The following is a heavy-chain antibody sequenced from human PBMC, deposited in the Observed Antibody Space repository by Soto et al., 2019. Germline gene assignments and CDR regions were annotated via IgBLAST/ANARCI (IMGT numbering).Heavy chain of an antibody. CDR1: GFSLSTSGMC. CDR2: IDWDDDK. V-gene: IGHV2-70*01. Sequence: GSGPTLVNPTQTLTLTCTFSGFSLSTSGMCVSWIRQPPGKALEWLALIDWDDDKYYSTSLKTRLTISKDTSKNQVVLTMTNMDPVDTATYYCARIYGSSGHQYYFDYWGQGTLVTVSS. J-gene: IGHJ4*02. CDR3: ARIYGSSGHQYYFDY. D-gene: IGHD3-22*01.